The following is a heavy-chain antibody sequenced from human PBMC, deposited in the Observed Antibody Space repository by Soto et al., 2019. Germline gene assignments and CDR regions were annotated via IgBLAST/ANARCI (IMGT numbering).Heavy chain of an antibody. D-gene: IGHD2-2*01. CDR3: ARVRTFCSSTSCYLDP. CDR1: GGSISSSNW. CDR2: ISHSGTT. Sequence: QVQLQESGPGLVKPSDTLSLTCAVSGGSISSSNWWNWVRQSPAKGLEWIGEISHSGTTNYNPSLKRRLTISIDRSKNQFSRKLSSVTAADTAVYYCARVRTFCSSTSCYLDPWGQGTLVTVSA. V-gene: IGHV4-4*02. J-gene: IGHJ5*02.